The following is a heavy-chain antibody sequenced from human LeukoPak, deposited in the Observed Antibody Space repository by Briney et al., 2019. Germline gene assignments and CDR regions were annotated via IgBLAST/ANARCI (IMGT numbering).Heavy chain of an antibody. D-gene: IGHD2-15*01. CDR1: GGTFSSYA. J-gene: IGHJ4*02. CDR3: ARDCSGGSCYSGHDY. V-gene: IGHV1-69*05. Sequence: SSVKVSCKASGGTFSSYAISWVRQAPGQGLEWMGGIIPIFGTANYAQKFQGRVTITTDESTSTAYMELSSLRSEDTAVYYCARDCSGGSCYSGHDYWGQGTLVTVSS. CDR2: IIPIFGTA.